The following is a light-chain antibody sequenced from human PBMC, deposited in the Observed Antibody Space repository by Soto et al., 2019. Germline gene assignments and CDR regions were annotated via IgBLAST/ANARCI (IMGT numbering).Light chain of an antibody. CDR2: AAS. J-gene: IGKJ1*01. V-gene: IGKV1-27*01. CDR3: QKYNSAPWT. CDR1: QGISNY. Sequence: DIPMTQSPSSLSAFVGDRVTLTCRASQGISNYLAWYQQKPGKVPKLLIYAASTLQSGVPSRFSGSGSGTAFTLTISSLQPEDVATYYCQKYNSAPWTFGQGTKVEVK.